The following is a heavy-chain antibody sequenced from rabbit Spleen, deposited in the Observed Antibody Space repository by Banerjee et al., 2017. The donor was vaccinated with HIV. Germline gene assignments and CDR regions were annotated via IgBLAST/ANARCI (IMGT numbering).Heavy chain of an antibody. CDR3: ARNYVNVFDP. Sequence: LEESGGGLVKPGGTLTLTCTVSGFSFSSNWICWVRQAPGKGLEWIACIDTSDGDTDYATWPKGRFTISKASSTTVTLQMTSLTAADTAAYFCARNYVNVFDPWGQGTLVTVS. J-gene: IGHJ2*01. CDR1: GFSFSSNW. V-gene: IGHV1S45*01. CDR2: IDTSDGDT. D-gene: IGHD1-1*01.